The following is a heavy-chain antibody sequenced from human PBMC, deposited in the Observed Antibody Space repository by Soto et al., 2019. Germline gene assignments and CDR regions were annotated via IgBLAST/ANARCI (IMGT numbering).Heavy chain of an antibody. Sequence: SETLSLTCTVSGGSISSYYWSWIRQPPGKGLEWIGYIYHSGSTYYNPSLKSRVTISVDRSKNQFSLKLSSVTAADTAVYYCARTWRYCSGGSCYPDAFDIWGQGTMVTVSS. CDR1: GGSISSYY. D-gene: IGHD2-15*01. CDR3: ARTWRYCSGGSCYPDAFDI. CDR2: IYHSGST. J-gene: IGHJ3*02. V-gene: IGHV4-59*12.